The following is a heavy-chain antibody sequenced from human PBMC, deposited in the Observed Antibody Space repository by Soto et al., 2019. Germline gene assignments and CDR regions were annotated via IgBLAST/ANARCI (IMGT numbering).Heavy chain of an antibody. J-gene: IGHJ6*02. CDR2: INPSGGGT. Sequence: QVQLVQSGAEVKKPGASVRVSCRASGYTFTSYYIHWVRQAPGQGLEWMGIINPSGGGTSYAQKFQGRVTMTRDTSTSTLYMELSSLRSEDTAVYYCARVHWDTDYDWRDNYYYAMDVWGQGTTVTVSS. CDR1: GYTFTSYY. CDR3: ARVHWDTDYDWRDNYYYAMDV. D-gene: IGHD5-12*01. V-gene: IGHV1-46*03.